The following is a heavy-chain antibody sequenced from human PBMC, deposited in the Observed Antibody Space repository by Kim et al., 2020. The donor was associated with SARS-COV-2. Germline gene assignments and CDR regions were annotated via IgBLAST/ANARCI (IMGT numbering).Heavy chain of an antibody. CDR1: GGTFSSYA. CDR3: ARVCQPGYSYGNTGGYYYGMDV. J-gene: IGHJ6*02. D-gene: IGHD5-18*01. CDR2: IIPILGIA. Sequence: SVKVSCKASGGTFSSYAISWVRQAPGQGLEWMGRIIPILGIANYAQKFQGRVTITADKSTSTAYMELSSLRSEDTAVYYCARVCQPGYSYGNTGGYYYGMDVWGQGTTVTVSS. V-gene: IGHV1-69*04.